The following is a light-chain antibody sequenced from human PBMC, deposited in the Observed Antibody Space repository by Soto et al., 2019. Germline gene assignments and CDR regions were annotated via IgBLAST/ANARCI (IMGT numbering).Light chain of an antibody. V-gene: IGLV2-14*01. Sequence: QSVLTQPPSVSGSPGQSININCTGTSSEIGGYNYVSWYQQHPGKAPKLMIYGVTNRPSGVSNRFSGSKSGNTASLTISGLQAEDEADYYCSSHTSSATLYVFGTGTKVTVL. CDR3: SSHTSSATLYV. CDR1: SSEIGGYNY. J-gene: IGLJ1*01. CDR2: GVT.